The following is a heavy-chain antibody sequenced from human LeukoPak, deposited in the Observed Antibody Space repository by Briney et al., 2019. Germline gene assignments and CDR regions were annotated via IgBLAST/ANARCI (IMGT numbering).Heavy chain of an antibody. CDR1: GFTFSSYA. D-gene: IGHD3-22*01. V-gene: IGHV3-23*01. J-gene: IGHJ4*02. CDR2: IGGTNGRT. Sequence: QPGGSLRLSCAASGFTFSSYAMSWVRQAPGKGLEWVSAIGGTNGRTYYADSVKGRFTISRDNSKNTLYLQMNSLRDEDTAVYYCAKHYYDSSGTPRYFDYWGQGTLVIVSS. CDR3: AKHYYDSSGTPRYFDY.